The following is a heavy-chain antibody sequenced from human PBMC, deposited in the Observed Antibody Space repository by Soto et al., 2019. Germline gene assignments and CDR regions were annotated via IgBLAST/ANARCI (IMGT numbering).Heavy chain of an antibody. Sequence: SDTLSLTYTVSAGSLSRYNWSWIRHPLGKGLEWIGYIYYSGSTNYNPSLKSRVTISVDTSKNQFSLKLSSVTAADTAVYYCARRWGDYFDYWGQGTLVTVS. D-gene: IGHD3-16*01. CDR1: AGSLSRYN. CDR2: IYYSGST. J-gene: IGHJ4*02. V-gene: IGHV4-59*08. CDR3: ARRWGDYFDY.